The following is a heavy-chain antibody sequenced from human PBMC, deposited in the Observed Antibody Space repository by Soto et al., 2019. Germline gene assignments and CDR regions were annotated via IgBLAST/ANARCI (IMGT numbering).Heavy chain of an antibody. CDR2: ISAYNGNP. CDR1: GYTFNSYA. V-gene: IGHV1-18*01. D-gene: IGHD2-2*01. CDR3: TLVVPAANGFSGAFDI. J-gene: IGHJ3*02. Sequence: ASVKVCCKSSGYTFNSYAMHLVRQAPGQGLEWMGWISAYNGNPNYAQKLQGRVTMTTDTSTSTAYMELRSLRSADTAVYYCTLVVPAANGFSGAFDIWGQGTILTVSS.